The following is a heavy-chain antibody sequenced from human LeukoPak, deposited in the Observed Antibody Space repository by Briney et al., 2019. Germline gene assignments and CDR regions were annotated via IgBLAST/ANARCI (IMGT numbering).Heavy chain of an antibody. Sequence: GGSLRLSCAASGFTFSNAWMNWVRQAPGKGLEWVGRIKSKADGGTTDYAAPVKGRFTISRDDSKNTLYLQMNSLKTEDTAVYYCTTDHPYYYGMDVWGQGTTVTVSS. V-gene: IGHV3-15*07. CDR2: IKSKADGGTT. J-gene: IGHJ6*02. CDR1: GFTFSNAW. CDR3: TTDHPYYYGMDV.